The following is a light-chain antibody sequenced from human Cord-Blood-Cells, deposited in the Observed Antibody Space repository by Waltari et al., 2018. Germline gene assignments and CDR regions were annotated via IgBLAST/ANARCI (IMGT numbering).Light chain of an antibody. J-gene: IGLJ3*02. Sequence: QSALTQPASVSGSPGQSITISCTGTRSDVGSYNLVSWYQQHPGKAPNLMIYEGSKRPSGVSNRFSGSKSGNTASLTISGLQAEDEADYYCCSYAGSSNWVFGGGTKLTVL. V-gene: IGLV2-23*01. CDR2: EGS. CDR1: RSDVGSYNL. CDR3: CSYAGSSNWV.